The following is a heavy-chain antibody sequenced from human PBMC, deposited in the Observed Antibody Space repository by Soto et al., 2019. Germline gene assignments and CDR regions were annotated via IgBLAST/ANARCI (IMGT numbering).Heavy chain of an antibody. Sequence: GGSLRLSCAASGFTFSSYSMNWVRQAPGKGLEWVSYISSSSSTIYYADSVKGRFTISRDNAKNSLYLQMNSLRAEDTAVYYCAAYCSGGSCPRYYYYYMDVWGKGTTVTVSS. CDR3: AAYCSGGSCPRYYYYYMDV. D-gene: IGHD2-15*01. V-gene: IGHV3-48*01. CDR2: ISSSSSTI. J-gene: IGHJ6*03. CDR1: GFTFSSYS.